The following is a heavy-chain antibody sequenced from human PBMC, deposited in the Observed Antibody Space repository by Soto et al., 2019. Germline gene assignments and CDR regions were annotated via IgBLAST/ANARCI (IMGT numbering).Heavy chain of an antibody. J-gene: IGHJ4*02. Sequence: PGGSLRLSCAASGFTFSSYWMSWVRQAPGKGLEWVANIKQDGSEKYYVDSVKGRFTISRDNAKNSLYLQMNSLRAEDTAVYYCARAYFVITGSLDYWGQGTLVTVSS. V-gene: IGHV3-7*05. D-gene: IGHD3-9*01. CDR3: ARAYFVITGSLDY. CDR1: GFTFSSYW. CDR2: IKQDGSEK.